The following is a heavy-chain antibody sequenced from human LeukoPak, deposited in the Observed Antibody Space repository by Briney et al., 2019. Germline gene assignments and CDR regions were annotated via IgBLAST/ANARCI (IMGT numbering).Heavy chain of an antibody. Sequence: GGSLRLSCAASGFTFSSYSMNWVRQAPGKGLEWVSSISSSSSYIYYADSVKGRFTISRDNAKNSLYLQMNSLRAEDTAVYYCARYQCDRLLSQYGDRCYYYKGMDVWGQGTTVTVSS. J-gene: IGHJ6*02. CDR1: GFTFSSYS. D-gene: IGHD4-17*01. CDR2: ISSSSSYI. CDR3: ARYQCDRLLSQYGDRCYYYKGMDV. V-gene: IGHV3-21*01.